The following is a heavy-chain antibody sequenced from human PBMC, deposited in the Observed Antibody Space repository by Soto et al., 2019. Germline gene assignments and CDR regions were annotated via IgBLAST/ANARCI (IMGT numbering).Heavy chain of an antibody. V-gene: IGHV3-23*01. CDR1: GFTFSSYA. CDR2: ISGSGGST. D-gene: IGHD2-15*01. Sequence: EVQLLESGGGLVQPGGSLRLSCAASGFTFSSYAMSWVRQAPGKGLEWVSAISGSGGSTYYADSVKGRFTISRDNSKNALYLQMNSRRAEDTAVYYCAKWRYCSGGSCPGWFDPWGQGTLVTVSS. CDR3: AKWRYCSGGSCPGWFDP. J-gene: IGHJ5*02.